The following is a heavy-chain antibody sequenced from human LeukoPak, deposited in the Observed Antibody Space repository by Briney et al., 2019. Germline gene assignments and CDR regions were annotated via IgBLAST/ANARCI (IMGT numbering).Heavy chain of an antibody. CDR3: ARDISGNGSSLRPVDY. CDR1: GYTFTSYY. V-gene: IGHV1-46*01. CDR2: INPSGGST. J-gene: IGHJ4*02. D-gene: IGHD6-6*01. Sequence: EASVKVSCKASGYTFTSYYMHWVRQAPGQGLEWMGIINPSGGSTSYAQKFQGRVTMTRDTSTSTVYMELSSLRSEDTAVYYCARDISGNGSSLRPVDYWGQGTLVTVSS.